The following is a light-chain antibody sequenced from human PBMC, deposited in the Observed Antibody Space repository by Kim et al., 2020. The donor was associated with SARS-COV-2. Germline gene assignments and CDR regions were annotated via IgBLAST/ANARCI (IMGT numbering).Light chain of an antibody. CDR3: QQYNIWPIT. Sequence: VSPGERATLSCRASQSVSSNLAWYQQKPGQAPRLLIYGASTRATGIPGRFSGSGSGTEFTLTISSLQSEDFAVYYCQQYNIWPITFGQGTRLEIK. CDR2: GAS. V-gene: IGKV3-15*01. CDR1: QSVSSN. J-gene: IGKJ5*01.